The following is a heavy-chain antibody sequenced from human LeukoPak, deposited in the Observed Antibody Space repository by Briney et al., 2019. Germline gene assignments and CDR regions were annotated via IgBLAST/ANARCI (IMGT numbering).Heavy chain of an antibody. D-gene: IGHD5-12*01. CDR2: IYYSGST. CDR1: GGSISSYY. Sequence: SETLSLTCTVSGGSISSYYWSWIRQPPGKGLEWIGYIYYSGSTSYNPSLKSRVTISVDTSKNQFSLKLSSVTAADTAVYYCARDGRGYSGYAYYYYMDVWGKGTTVTVSS. V-gene: IGHV4-59*01. J-gene: IGHJ6*03. CDR3: ARDGRGYSGYAYYYYMDV.